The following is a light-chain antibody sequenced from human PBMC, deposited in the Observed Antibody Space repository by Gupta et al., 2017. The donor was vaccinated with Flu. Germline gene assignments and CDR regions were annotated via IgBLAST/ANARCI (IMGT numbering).Light chain of an antibody. CDR2: DND. Sequence: SNSNIGNNYVSWYQQLPGTAPKLLIYDNDNRPSGIPDRFSGSKSGTSATLGITGLQTGDEADYYCGTWDSSLTAHIFGTGTKVTVL. CDR3: GTWDSSLTAHI. J-gene: IGLJ1*01. CDR1: NSNIGNNY. V-gene: IGLV1-51*01.